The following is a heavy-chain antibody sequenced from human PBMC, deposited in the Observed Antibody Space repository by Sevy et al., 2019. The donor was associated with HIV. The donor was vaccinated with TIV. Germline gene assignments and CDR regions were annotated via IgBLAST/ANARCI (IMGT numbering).Heavy chain of an antibody. CDR2: IHPDGTTT. J-gene: IGHJ4*02. D-gene: IGHD6-13*01. CDR1: GFTFDDYA. CDR3: ALWKRTAGVDY. V-gene: IGHV3-74*01. Sequence: GGSLRLSCAASGFTFDDYAMHWVRQAPGKGLIWVSRIHPDGTTTTYADPVKGRFTISRDNAKNTLYLQMNSLRVEDTAVYYCALWKRTAGVDYWGQGALVTVSS.